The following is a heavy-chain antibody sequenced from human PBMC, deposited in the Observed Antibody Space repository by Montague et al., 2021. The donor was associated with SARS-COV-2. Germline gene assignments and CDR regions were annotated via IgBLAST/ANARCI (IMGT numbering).Heavy chain of an antibody. J-gene: IGHJ6*02. Sequence: TLSLTCTVSGGSISSGSYYWSWIRQPAGKGLEWIGRIYTSGSTNYSPSLKSRVTISVDTSKNQFSLKLSSVTAADTAVYYCARVGVGTMVRGVIPAYYYGMDVWGQGTTVTVSS. V-gene: IGHV4-61*02. CDR3: ARVGVGTMVRGVIPAYYYGMDV. CDR1: GGSISSGSYY. CDR2: IYTSGST. D-gene: IGHD3-10*01.